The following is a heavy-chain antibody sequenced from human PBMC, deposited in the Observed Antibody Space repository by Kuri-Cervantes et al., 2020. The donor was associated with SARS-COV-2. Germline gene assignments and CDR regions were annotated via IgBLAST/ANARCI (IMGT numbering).Heavy chain of an antibody. CDR2: ISSSGSTI. V-gene: IGHV3-11*04. Sequence: GESLKISCAASGFTFSDYYMSWIRQAPGKGLEWVSYISSSGSTIYYADSVKGRFTISRDNAKNSLYLQMNSLRAEDTAVYYCARDEAEVGWLQLGLDYWGQGTLVTVSS. CDR3: ARDEAEVGWLQLGLDY. J-gene: IGHJ4*02. CDR1: GFTFSDYY. D-gene: IGHD5-24*01.